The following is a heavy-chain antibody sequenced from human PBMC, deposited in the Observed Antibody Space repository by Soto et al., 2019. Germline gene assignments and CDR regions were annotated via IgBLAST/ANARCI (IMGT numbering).Heavy chain of an antibody. J-gene: IGHJ6*02. D-gene: IGHD6-19*01. Sequence: GGSLRLSCAASGFTFSSYGMHWVRQAPGKGLEWVAVIWYDGSNKYYADSVKGRFTISRDNSKNTLYLQMNSLRAEDTAVYYCARDPIAVAGTGYYYGMDVWGQGTTVTVSS. CDR2: IWYDGSNK. CDR1: GFTFSSYG. CDR3: ARDPIAVAGTGYYYGMDV. V-gene: IGHV3-33*01.